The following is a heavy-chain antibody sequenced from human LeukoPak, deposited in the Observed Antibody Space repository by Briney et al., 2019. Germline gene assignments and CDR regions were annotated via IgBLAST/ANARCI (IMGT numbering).Heavy chain of an antibody. J-gene: IGHJ4*02. V-gene: IGHV3-48*03. CDR3: ARVFVPRYSSSWSLDY. Sequence: GGSLRLSCAASGFTFSRYEMNWVRQAPGKGLEWLSYIGGSGSTIYYADSVKGRFTISRDNAKNSLYLQINSLRAEDTAVYYCARVFVPRYSSSWSLDYWGQGTLVTVS. CDR2: IGGSGSTI. D-gene: IGHD6-13*01. CDR1: GFTFSRYE.